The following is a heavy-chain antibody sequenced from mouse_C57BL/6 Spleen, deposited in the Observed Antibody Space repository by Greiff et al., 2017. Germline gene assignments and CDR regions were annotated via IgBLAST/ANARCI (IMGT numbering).Heavy chain of an antibody. J-gene: IGHJ3*01. D-gene: IGHD2-1*01. V-gene: IGHV5-4*01. CDR3: ARDGIYSGFAY. CDR2: ISDGGSYT. Sequence: EVKLVESGGGLVKPGGSLKLSCAASGFTFSSYAMSWVRQTPEKRLAWVATISDGGSYTYYPDNVKGRFTISRDNAKNNLYLQMSHLKSEDTAMYYCARDGIYSGFAYWGQGTLVTVSA. CDR1: GFTFSSYA.